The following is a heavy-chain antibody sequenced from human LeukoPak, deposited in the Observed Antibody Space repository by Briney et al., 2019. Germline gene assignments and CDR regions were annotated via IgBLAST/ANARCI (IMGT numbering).Heavy chain of an antibody. J-gene: IGHJ4*02. CDR2: IYYTGTT. CDR3: AGERGYSSSSIDY. D-gene: IGHD6-6*01. CDR1: GASISSYY. Sequence: SETLSLTCTVSGASISSYYWTRLRQPPGKGLEWIGYIYYTGTTNYNPSLKSRVTISVDTSKNQFSLRLSSVTAADTAVYYCAGERGYSSSSIDYWGQGTLVTVSS. V-gene: IGHV4-59*01.